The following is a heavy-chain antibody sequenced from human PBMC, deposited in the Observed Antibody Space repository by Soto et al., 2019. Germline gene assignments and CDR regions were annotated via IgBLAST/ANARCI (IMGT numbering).Heavy chain of an antibody. CDR2: THYSGST. CDR3: ARGHGGITVFGAPGHFDY. CDR1: GGSISSSNHY. J-gene: IGHJ4*02. D-gene: IGHD3-3*01. Sequence: QVQLQESGPGLVKASETLSLTCTVSGGSISSSNHYWGWIRQAPGQGLEWIGNTHYSGSTYYNPSLKSRVTISGDKPKNQFSVKLSSVTAADTAVYYCARGHGGITVFGAPGHFDYWGQGTLVTVSP. V-gene: IGHV4-39*01.